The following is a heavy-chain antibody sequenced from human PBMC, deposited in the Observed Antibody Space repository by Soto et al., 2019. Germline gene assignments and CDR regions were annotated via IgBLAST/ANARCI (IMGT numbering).Heavy chain of an antibody. CDR1: GYTFSNYG. J-gene: IGHJ4*02. V-gene: IGHV1-18*01. CDR3: ARDRDWNLDY. D-gene: IGHD1-1*01. Sequence: QVQLVQSGVEVKKPGASVKVSCKASGYTFSNYGFSWLRQAPGQGLEWMGWIYIDDTKYAQNLQGRVTMTTDTSTSTIYMELRSLTSDETAVYYCARDRDWNLDYWGQGTLVTVSS. CDR2: IYIDDT.